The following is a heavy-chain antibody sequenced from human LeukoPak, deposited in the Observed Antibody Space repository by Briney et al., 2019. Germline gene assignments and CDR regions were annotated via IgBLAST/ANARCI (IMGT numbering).Heavy chain of an antibody. Sequence: GGSLRLSCAASGFTFSSYGMSWVRQAPGKGLEWVANIKQDGSEKYYVDSLKGRFTISRDNAKNSLYLQMNSLRADDTAVYYCARIAVNDAFDIWGQGTMVTVSS. CDR2: IKQDGSEK. V-gene: IGHV3-7*01. CDR3: ARIAVNDAFDI. CDR1: GFTFSSYG. J-gene: IGHJ3*02.